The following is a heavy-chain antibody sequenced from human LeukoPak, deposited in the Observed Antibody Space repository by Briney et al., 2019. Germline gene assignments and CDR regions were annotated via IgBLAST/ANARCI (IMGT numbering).Heavy chain of an antibody. CDR1: GFTFSSYA. V-gene: IGHV3-64*01. D-gene: IGHD3-22*01. CDR3: ARGLNGHYYDSSGYYLDY. J-gene: IGHJ4*02. Sequence: GGSLRLSCAASGFTFSSYAMHWVRQAPGKGLEYVSAISSNGGSTYYANSVKGRFTISRDNSKNTLYLQMGSLRAEDMAVYYCARGLNGHYYDSSGYYLDYWGQGTLVTVSS. CDR2: ISSNGGST.